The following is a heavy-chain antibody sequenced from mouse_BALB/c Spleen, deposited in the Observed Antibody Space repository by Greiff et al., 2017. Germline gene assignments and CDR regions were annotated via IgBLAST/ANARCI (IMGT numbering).Heavy chain of an antibody. CDR1: GFTFSSYG. V-gene: IGHV5-6-3*01. CDR3: ASYDYPYAMDY. CDR2: INSNGGST. D-gene: IGHD2-4*01. J-gene: IGHJ4*01. Sequence: EVHLVESGGGLVQPGGSLKLSCAASGFTFSSYGMSWVRQTPDKRLELVATINSNGGSTYYPDSVKGRFTISRDNAKNTLYLQMSSLKSEDTAMYYCASYDYPYAMDYWGQGTSVTVSS.